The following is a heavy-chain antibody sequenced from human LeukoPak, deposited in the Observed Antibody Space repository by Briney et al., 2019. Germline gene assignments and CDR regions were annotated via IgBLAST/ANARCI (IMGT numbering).Heavy chain of an antibody. J-gene: IGHJ4*02. CDR3: ARDYYDSSGFHPLDY. CDR2: IYTSGST. CDR1: SYSISSGYY. V-gene: IGHV4-4*07. Sequence: PSETLSLTCAVSSYSISSGYYWSWIRQPAGKGLEWIGRIYTSGSTNYNPSLKSRVTMSVDTSKNQFSLKLSFVTAADTAVYYCARDYYDSSGFHPLDYWGQGTLVTVSS. D-gene: IGHD3-22*01.